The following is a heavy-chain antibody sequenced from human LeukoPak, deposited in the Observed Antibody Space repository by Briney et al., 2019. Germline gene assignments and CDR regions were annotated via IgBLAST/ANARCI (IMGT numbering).Heavy chain of an antibody. CDR2: IYWNDNK. D-gene: IGHD5-24*01. V-gene: IGHV2-5*01. Sequence: ESGPTLVKPTQTLTLTCTFSGFSLSTSGVVVGWIRQPPGKALEWLALIYWNDNKRYSPSLKSRLTITKDTSKNQVVLTMTNVDPVDTATYYCAHRRAATNPSYFDYWGQGTLVTVSS. CDR1: GFSLSTSGVV. CDR3: AHRRAATNPSYFDY. J-gene: IGHJ4*02.